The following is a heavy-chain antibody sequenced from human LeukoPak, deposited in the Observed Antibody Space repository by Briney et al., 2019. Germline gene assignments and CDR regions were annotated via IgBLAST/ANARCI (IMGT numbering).Heavy chain of an antibody. CDR2: ISGSGGST. V-gene: IGHV3-23*01. CDR1: GFTFSNAW. Sequence: PGGSLRLSCAASGFTFSNAWMSWVRQAPGKGLEWVSAISGSGGSTYYADSVKGRFTISRDNSKNTLYLQMNSLRAEDTAVYYCAKAPYSSPLNWFDPWGQGTLVTVSS. J-gene: IGHJ5*02. CDR3: AKAPYSSPLNWFDP. D-gene: IGHD6-13*01.